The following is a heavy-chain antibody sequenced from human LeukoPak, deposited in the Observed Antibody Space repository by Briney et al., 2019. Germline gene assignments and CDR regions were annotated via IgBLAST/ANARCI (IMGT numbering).Heavy chain of an antibody. CDR3: AREFGSGDYDILTGYPLPWFDP. V-gene: IGHV1-18*01. J-gene: IGHJ5*02. Sequence: GASVKVSCKASGYTFTSYGISWVRQAPGQGLEWMGWISAYNGNTNYAQKFQGRVTITADKSTSTAYRELSSLRSEDTAVYYCAREFGSGDYDILTGYPLPWFDPWGQGTLVTVSS. D-gene: IGHD3-9*01. CDR2: ISAYNGNT. CDR1: GYTFTSYG.